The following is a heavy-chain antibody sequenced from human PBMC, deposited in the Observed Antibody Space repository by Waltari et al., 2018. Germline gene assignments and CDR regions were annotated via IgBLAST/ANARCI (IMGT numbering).Heavy chain of an antibody. CDR1: GGSISSYY. CDR3: ARGPLNGDYDGGY. Sequence: QVQLQESGPGLVKPSETLSLTCTVSGGSISSYYWSWIRQPPGKGLEWIGYIYYSGSTNYTPSLRSRVTISVDTSKNQCSLKLSSVTAADTAVYYCARGPLNGDYDGGYWGQGTLVTVSS. J-gene: IGHJ4*02. CDR2: IYYSGST. V-gene: IGHV4-59*01. D-gene: IGHD4-17*01.